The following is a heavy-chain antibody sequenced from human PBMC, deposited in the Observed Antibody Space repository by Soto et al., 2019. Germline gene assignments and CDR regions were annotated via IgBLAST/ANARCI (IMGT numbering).Heavy chain of an antibody. D-gene: IGHD3-3*01. CDR1: GFTFSSYA. J-gene: IGHJ6*02. Sequence: QVQLVESGGGVVQPGRSLRLSCAASGFTFSSYAMHWVRQAPGKGLEWVAVISYDGSNKYYADSVKGRFTISRDNSKNTLYLQMNSLRAEDTAVYYCARSGNDFWCGTKKRNYYCNAMDVWGQGTTVTVSS. V-gene: IGHV3-30-3*01. CDR3: ARSGNDFWCGTKKRNYYCNAMDV. CDR2: ISYDGSNK.